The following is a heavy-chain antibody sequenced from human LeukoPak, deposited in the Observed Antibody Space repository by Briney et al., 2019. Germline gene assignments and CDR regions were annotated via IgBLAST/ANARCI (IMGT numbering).Heavy chain of an antibody. V-gene: IGHV1-3*01. D-gene: IGHD3-3*01. CDR2: INAGNGNT. CDR1: GYSFTGYT. J-gene: IGHJ4*02. CDR3: ARWGSGYGY. Sequence: ASVKVSCKASGYSFTGYTMHWVRQAPGQRLEWMGWINAGNGNTKYSQKLQGRVTITRDSSATTAYMELSSLRSEDTAVYYCARWGSGYGYWGQGTLVTVSS.